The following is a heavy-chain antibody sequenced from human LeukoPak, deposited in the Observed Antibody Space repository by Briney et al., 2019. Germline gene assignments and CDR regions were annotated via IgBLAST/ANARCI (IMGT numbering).Heavy chain of an antibody. CDR1: GYTFDDYV. CDR2: ISGDGSST. D-gene: IGHD1-26*01. V-gene: IGHV3-43*02. CDR3: ARVSRSPPPSLGY. J-gene: IGHJ4*02. Sequence: PGGSLRLSCAASGYTFDDYVMHWVRQAPGKGLEWVSLISGDGSSTYYADSVKGRFTISRDNSKNSLFLQMNGLRTEDSALYYCARVSRSPPPSLGYWGQGTLVTVSS.